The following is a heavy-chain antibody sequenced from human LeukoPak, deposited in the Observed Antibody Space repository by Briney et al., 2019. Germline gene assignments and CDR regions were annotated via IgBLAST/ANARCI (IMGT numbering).Heavy chain of an antibody. Sequence: GRSLRLSCAASGFTFSSYAMHWVRQAPGKGLEWVAVISYDGSNKYYADSVKGRFTISRDNSKNTLYLQMNSLRAEDTAVYYCAKHGSSVTIFGVVKYYFDYWGQGTLVTVSS. CDR3: AKHGSSVTIFGVVKYYFDY. CDR1: GFTFSSYA. V-gene: IGHV3-30-3*02. D-gene: IGHD3-3*01. J-gene: IGHJ4*02. CDR2: ISYDGSNK.